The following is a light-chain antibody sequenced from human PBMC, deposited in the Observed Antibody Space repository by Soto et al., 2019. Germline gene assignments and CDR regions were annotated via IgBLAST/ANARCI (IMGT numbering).Light chain of an antibody. J-gene: IGKJ1*01. CDR1: QSVSNNY. V-gene: IGKV3-20*01. Sequence: ELVLTQSPGTLSLSPGERATLSCRASQSVSNNYLAWYQQKPGQAPRLLICGASSRATGIPDRFSGSGSGTDFTLTISRLEPEDFAVYYCQQYGSLPWTFGQGTKVDI. CDR3: QQYGSLPWT. CDR2: GAS.